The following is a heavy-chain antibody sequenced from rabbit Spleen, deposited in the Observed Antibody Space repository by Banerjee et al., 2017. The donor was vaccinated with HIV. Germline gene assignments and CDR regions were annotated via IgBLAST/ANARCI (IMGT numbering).Heavy chain of an antibody. J-gene: IGHJ4*01. CDR2: IEPIFGNT. Sequence: QSLEESGGDLVKPGASLTLTCTASGFSFSSSDYMCWVRQAPGKGLEWIGYIEPIFGNTYYANWVNGRFTISSHNAQNTLYLQLSSLTAADTATYFCARLSGDWGLHLWGQGTLVTVS. CDR1: GFSFSSSDY. CDR3: ARLSGDWGLHL. D-gene: IGHD2-1*01. V-gene: IGHV1S40*01.